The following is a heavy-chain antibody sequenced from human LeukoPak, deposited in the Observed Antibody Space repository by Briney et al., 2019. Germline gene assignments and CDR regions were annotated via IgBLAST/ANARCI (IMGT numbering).Heavy chain of an antibody. Sequence: GGSLRLSCAASGFIPKKYLMNRVRQVLGEGLESLANIKEDGSETSYASSVKGRFTISRDTPKILLFLQINSLRVEDTAVYYCARETPRRGETRDGYRWGQGTVVTASS. CDR2: IKEDGSET. J-gene: IGHJ4*02. D-gene: IGHD5-24*01. CDR3: ARETPRRGETRDGYR. V-gene: IGHV3-7*01. CDR1: GFIPKKYL.